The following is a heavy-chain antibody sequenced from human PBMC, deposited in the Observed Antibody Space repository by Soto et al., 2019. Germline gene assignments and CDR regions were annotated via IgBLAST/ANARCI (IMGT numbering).Heavy chain of an antibody. CDR3: AHIVVAGLGYYFDY. CDR1: GFSLSSTRMA. Sequence: ITLKESGPTLVKPTQTLTLTCTFSGFSLSSTRMAVGWIRQPPGKALEWLALFYWDDDKRYSPFLKSRLTTTNDTSKNQVVLTMSNMDPVDTARYYCAHIVVAGLGYYFDYWGQGTLVTVSS. V-gene: IGHV2-5*02. J-gene: IGHJ4*02. D-gene: IGHD6-19*01. CDR2: FYWDDDK.